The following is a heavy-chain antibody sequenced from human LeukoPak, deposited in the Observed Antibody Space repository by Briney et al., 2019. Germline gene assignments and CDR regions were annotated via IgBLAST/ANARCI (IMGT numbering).Heavy chain of an antibody. CDR3: ARPYSSGWPWTFDI. CDR2: IYYSGST. CDR1: GGSISSYY. J-gene: IGHJ3*02. Sequence: TSETLSLTCTVSGGSISSYYWSWIRQPPGKGLEWIGYIYYSGSTNYNPSLKSRVTISVDTSKNQFSLKLTSVTAADTAVYYCARPYSSGWPWTFDIWGQGTTVTVSS. V-gene: IGHV4-59*08. D-gene: IGHD6-25*01.